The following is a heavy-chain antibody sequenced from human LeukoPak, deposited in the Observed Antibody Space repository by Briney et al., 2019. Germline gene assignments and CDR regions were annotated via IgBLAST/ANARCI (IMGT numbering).Heavy chain of an antibody. CDR3: ARTMVRGVDY. CDR2: INHSGST. D-gene: IGHD3-10*01. J-gene: IGHJ4*02. V-gene: IGHV4-34*01. Sequence: SETLSLTCAVYGGSFSGYYWSWIRQPPGKGLEWIGEINHSGSTNYNPSLKSRVTISVDTSKNQFSLKPSSVTAADTAVYYCARTMVRGVDYWGQGTLVTVSS. CDR1: GGSFSGYY.